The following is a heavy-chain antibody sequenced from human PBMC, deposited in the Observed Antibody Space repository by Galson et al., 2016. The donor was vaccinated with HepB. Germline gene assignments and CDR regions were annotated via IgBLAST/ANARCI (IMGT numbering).Heavy chain of an antibody. V-gene: IGHV4-59*01. J-gene: IGHJ5*02. D-gene: IGHD7-27*01. Sequence: ETLSLTCTVSGGSISTYYWNWIRQPPGKGLEWIGYIYYSGSTNYNPSLKSRVTLSVDTSKNQFSLKLSSVTTADTAMYYCARGLGKPVDPWGQGTLLTVSS. CDR3: ARGLGKPVDP. CDR2: IYYSGST. CDR1: GGSISTYY.